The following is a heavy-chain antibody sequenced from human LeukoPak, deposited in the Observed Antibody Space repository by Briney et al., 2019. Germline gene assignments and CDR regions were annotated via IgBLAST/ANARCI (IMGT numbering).Heavy chain of an antibody. Sequence: GSLRLSRAASGFTVSSNYMSWVRQAPGKGLEWVSVIYSGGSTYYADSVKGRFTISRDNSKNTLYLQMNSLRAEDTAVYYCVRSYCSGGSCEIWGQGTLVTVSS. CDR2: IYSGGST. CDR3: VRSYCSGGSCEI. V-gene: IGHV3-66*01. CDR1: GFTVSSNY. J-gene: IGHJ4*02. D-gene: IGHD2-15*01.